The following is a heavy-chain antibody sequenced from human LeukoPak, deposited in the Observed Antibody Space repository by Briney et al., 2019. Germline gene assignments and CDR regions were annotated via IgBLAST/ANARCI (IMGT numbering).Heavy chain of an antibody. D-gene: IGHD5-18*01. J-gene: IGHJ5*02. V-gene: IGHV3-66*01. CDR2: IYSGGST. CDR1: GFTVSSNY. Sequence: HPGGSLRLSCAASGFTVSSNYMSWVRQAPGKGLEWVSVIYSGGSTYYADSVKGRFTISRDNSKNTLYLQMNSLRAEDTAVYYCARDGYSYGSNWFDPWGQGTLVTVSS. CDR3: ARDGYSYGSNWFDP.